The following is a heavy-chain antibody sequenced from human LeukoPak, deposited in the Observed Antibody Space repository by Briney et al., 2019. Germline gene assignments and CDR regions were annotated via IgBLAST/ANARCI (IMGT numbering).Heavy chain of an antibody. CDR3: AKDGEYSSSCPDY. Sequence: GGSLRLSCEAPGFTFNSYAMSWVRQAPGKGLEWVSEISGGGGSSYYADSVKGRFTISRDNSKNTLYLQMNSLRAEDTAVYYCAKDGEYSSSCPDYWGQGTLVTVSS. V-gene: IGHV3-23*01. CDR1: GFTFNSYA. D-gene: IGHD6-13*01. J-gene: IGHJ4*02. CDR2: ISGGGGSS.